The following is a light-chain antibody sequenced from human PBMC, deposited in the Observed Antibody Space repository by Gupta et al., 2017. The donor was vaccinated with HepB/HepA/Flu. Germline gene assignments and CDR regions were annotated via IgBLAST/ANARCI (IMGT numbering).Light chain of an antibody. Sequence: DIQMTQSPSSLSASVGDTVTITCRASQGISTHLAWFQYTPGKAPKSLIFSASTLHSGVPSRFSGSGSGTDFTLTISSMKPEDIATYYCQHFNSYPLTFGGGTKVEI. V-gene: IGKV1-16*01. CDR1: QGISTH. CDR3: QHFNSYPLT. J-gene: IGKJ4*01. CDR2: SAS.